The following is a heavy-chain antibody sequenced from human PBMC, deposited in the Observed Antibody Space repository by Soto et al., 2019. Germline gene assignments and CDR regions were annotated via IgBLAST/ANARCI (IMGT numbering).Heavy chain of an antibody. D-gene: IGHD2-15*01. CDR1: GFTFSSYA. CDR2: ISGSGGST. CDR3: AKDLEGCSGGSCYSRFDY. V-gene: IGHV3-23*01. J-gene: IGHJ4*02. Sequence: GSLRLSCAASGFTFSSYAMSWVRQAPGKGLEWVSAISGSGGSTYYADSVKGRFTISRDNSKNTLYLQMNSLRAEDTAVYYCAKDLEGCSGGSCYSRFDYWGQGTLVTVSS.